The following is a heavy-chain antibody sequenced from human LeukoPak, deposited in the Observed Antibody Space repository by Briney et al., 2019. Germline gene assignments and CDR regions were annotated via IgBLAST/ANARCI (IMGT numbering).Heavy chain of an antibody. D-gene: IGHD3-16*01. CDR2: ISWNSGSI. V-gene: IGHV3-9*01. CDR1: GFTFDDYA. Sequence: PGGSLRLSCAASGFTFDDYAMHWVRQAPGKGLEWVSGISWNSGSIGYADSVKGRFTISRDNAKNSLYLQMNSLRAEDTALYYCAKDGGDAFDIWGQGTMVTVSS. J-gene: IGHJ3*02. CDR3: AKDGGDAFDI.